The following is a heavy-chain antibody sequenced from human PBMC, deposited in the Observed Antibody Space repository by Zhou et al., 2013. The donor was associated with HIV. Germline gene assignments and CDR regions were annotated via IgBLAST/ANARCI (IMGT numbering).Heavy chain of an antibody. CDR1: GGSFNSYP. J-gene: IGHJ4*02. CDR2: ITPLVGIT. CDR3: AREGCSSTSGQRGVKYCTLDY. D-gene: IGHD2-2*01. V-gene: IGHV1-69*04. Sequence: QVQLVQSGAEVKKPGSSVKVSCKASGGSFNSYPISWVRQAPGQGFEWMGRITPLVGITQYAQKFQARVTFTADKSTGTAYMELSSLRSEDTAVYYCAREGCSSTSGQRGVKYCTLDYWGQGTLVTVSS.